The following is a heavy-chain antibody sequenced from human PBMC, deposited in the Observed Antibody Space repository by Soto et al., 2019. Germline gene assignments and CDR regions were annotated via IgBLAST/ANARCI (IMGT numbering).Heavy chain of an antibody. J-gene: IGHJ6*02. CDR2: IWYDGSNK. D-gene: IGHD3-10*01. CDR3: ARDGPYYGSVFKSFDYYYYYGMDV. Sequence: QVQLVESGGGVVQPGRSLRLSCAASGFTFSSYGMHWVRQAPGKGLEWVAVIWYDGSNKYYADSVKGRFTISRDNSKNTLYLQMNSLRAEDTAVYYCARDGPYYGSVFKSFDYYYYYGMDVWGQGTTVTVSS. V-gene: IGHV3-33*01. CDR1: GFTFSSYG.